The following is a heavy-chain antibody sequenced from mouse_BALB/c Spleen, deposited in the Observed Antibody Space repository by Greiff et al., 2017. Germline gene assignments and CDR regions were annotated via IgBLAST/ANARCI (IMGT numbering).Heavy chain of an antibody. D-gene: IGHD2-14*01. J-gene: IGHJ2*01. Sequence: EVHLVESGPGLVKPSQSLSLTCSVTGYSITSGYYWNWIRQFPGNKLEWMGYISYDGSNNYNPSLKNRISITRDTSKNQFFLKLNSVTTEDTATYYCARDRYDHYFDYWGQGTTLTVSS. CDR3: ARDRYDHYFDY. CDR2: ISYDGSN. V-gene: IGHV3-6*02. CDR1: GYSITSGYY.